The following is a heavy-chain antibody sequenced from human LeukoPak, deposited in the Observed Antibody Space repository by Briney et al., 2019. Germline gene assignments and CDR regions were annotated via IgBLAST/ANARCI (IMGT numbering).Heavy chain of an antibody. Sequence: GASVKVSCKASGYTFTSYDINWVRQATGQGLEWMGWMNPNSGNTGYAQKFQGRVTITRNTSISTAYMELSSLRSEDTAVYYCARSSRMVRGVITPWGQGTLVTASS. D-gene: IGHD3-10*01. CDR1: GYTFTSYD. J-gene: IGHJ5*02. CDR2: MNPNSGNT. CDR3: ARSSRMVRGVITP. V-gene: IGHV1-8*03.